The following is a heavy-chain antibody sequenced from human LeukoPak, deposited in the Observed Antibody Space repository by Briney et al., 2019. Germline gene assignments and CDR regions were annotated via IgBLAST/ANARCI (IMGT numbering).Heavy chain of an antibody. J-gene: IGHJ4*02. CDR3: AKGGGNWGSYYFDY. V-gene: IGHV3-21*04. CDR2: ISSSSSYI. CDR1: GFTFSSYS. D-gene: IGHD7-27*01. Sequence: GGSLRLSCAASGFTFSSYSMNWVRQAPGKGLEWVSSISSSSSYIYYADSVKGRFTISRDNAKNSLYLQMNSLRAEDTAVYYCAKGGGNWGSYYFDYWGQGTLVTVSS.